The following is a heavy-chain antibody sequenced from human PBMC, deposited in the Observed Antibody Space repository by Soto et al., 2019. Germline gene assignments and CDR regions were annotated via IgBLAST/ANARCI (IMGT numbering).Heavy chain of an antibody. CDR2: IYSGGST. CDR1: GFTVSSNY. D-gene: IGHD3-10*01. V-gene: IGHV3-53*01. Sequence: GGSLRISCAASGFTVSSNYMSWVRQAPGKGLEWVSVIYSGGSTYYADSVKGRFTISRDNSKNTLYLQMSSLRAEDTAVYYCAREWAPGWFDPWGQGTLVTVSS. J-gene: IGHJ5*02. CDR3: AREWAPGWFDP.